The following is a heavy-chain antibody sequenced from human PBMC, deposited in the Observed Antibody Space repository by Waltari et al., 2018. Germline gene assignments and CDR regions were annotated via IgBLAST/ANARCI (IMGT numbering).Heavy chain of an antibody. CDR1: GFTASSNY. D-gene: IGHD3-3*01. CDR3: ARDGPGIFGVVTHMDV. V-gene: IGHV3-53*01. Sequence: EVQLVVSGGGLIQPGGSLRLSCAASGFTASSNYMSWVRQAPGKGLEWVSVIYSGGSTYYADSVKGRFTISRDNSKNTLYLQMNSLRAEDTAVYYCARDGPGIFGVVTHMDVWGQGTTVTVSS. J-gene: IGHJ6*02. CDR2: IYSGGST.